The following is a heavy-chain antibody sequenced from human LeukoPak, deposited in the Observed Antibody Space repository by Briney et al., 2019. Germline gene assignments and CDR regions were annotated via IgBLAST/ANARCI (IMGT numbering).Heavy chain of an antibody. CDR2: MNPNSGNT. CDR3: ALLSPSDANGDY. Sequence: ASVKVSCKASGYTFTSYGISWVRQAPGQGLEWMGWMNPNSGNTGYAQKFQGRVTMTRNTSISTAYMELSSLRSEDTAVYYCALLSPSDANGDYWGQGTLVTVSS. J-gene: IGHJ4*02. D-gene: IGHD3-10*01. CDR1: GYTFTSYG. V-gene: IGHV1-8*02.